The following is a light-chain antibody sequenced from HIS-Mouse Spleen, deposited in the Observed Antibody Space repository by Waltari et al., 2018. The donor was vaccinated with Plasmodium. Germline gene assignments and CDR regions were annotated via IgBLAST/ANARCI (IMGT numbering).Light chain of an antibody. CDR1: SSDVGGYNY. V-gene: IGLV2-14*03. CDR2: DVS. CDR3: SSYTSSSTLV. Sequence: QSALTQPASVSGSPGQSITISCTGTSSDVGGYNYVSWYQQHPGKAPNLMNYDVSNRPSGGSNRFSGSKSGNTASLTSSGLQAEDEADYYCSSYTSSSTLVFGGGTKLTVL. J-gene: IGLJ2*01.